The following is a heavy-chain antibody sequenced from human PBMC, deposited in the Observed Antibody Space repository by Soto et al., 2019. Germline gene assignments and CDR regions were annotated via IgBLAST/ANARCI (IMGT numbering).Heavy chain of an antibody. CDR1: GGSISSYY. CDR2: IYYSGST. Sequence: XGTLSLTCTVSGGSISSYYWSGMRQPPGKGLEWIGYIYYSGSTNYNPSLKSRVTISVDTSKNQFSLKLSSVTDADTAVYYCARVLSYSSSSGAGHEYYGMDVWGQGTTVTVSS. J-gene: IGHJ6*02. D-gene: IGHD6-6*01. CDR3: ARVLSYSSSSGAGHEYYGMDV. V-gene: IGHV4-59*01.